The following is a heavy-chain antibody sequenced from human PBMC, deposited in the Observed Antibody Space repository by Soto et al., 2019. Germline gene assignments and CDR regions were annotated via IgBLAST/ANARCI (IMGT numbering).Heavy chain of an antibody. CDR3: ASRDPYYYDQTGRAFDI. CDR1: GYTFTSYY. Sequence: QVQLVQSGAEVKKPGASVKVSCKASGYTFTSYYMHWVRQAPGQGLEWMGIINPSGGSTSYAQKLQGRVTMPSDTSTSTVYMELISLRSEDTAVYYCASRDPYYYDQTGRAFDIWGQGTMVTVSS. CDR2: INPSGGST. V-gene: IGHV1-46*04. J-gene: IGHJ3*02. D-gene: IGHD3-22*01.